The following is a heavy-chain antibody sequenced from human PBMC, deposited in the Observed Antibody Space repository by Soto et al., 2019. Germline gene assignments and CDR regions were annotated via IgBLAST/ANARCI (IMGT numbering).Heavy chain of an antibody. V-gene: IGHV4-39*01. Sequence: QLQLQESGPGLVKPSETLSLTCTVSGGSISSSDFYWGWLRQTPGKGLEFIGSMYYSGSTYYNPSLKSRRTISVDTSKNQFTLKLISVTAADTAVYYCAVVDSTGNWFDPWGEGALVTVSS. CDR1: GGSISSSDFY. CDR2: MYYSGST. D-gene: IGHD6-25*01. J-gene: IGHJ5*02. CDR3: AVVDSTGNWFDP.